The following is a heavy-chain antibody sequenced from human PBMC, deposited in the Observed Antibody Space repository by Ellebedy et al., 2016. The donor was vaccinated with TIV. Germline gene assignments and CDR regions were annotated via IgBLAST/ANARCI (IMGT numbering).Heavy chain of an antibody. CDR1: GFTFSNYA. CDR2: ISYDGYNK. V-gene: IGHV3-30-3*01. Sequence: GESLKISCAASGFTFSNYAMHWVRQAPGKGLEWVAVISYDGYNKYYADSVKGRFTISRDNSKSTLYLQMNSLRAEDTALYYCARGLSKSQLDDYWGQGTLVAVSS. CDR3: ARGLSKSQLDDY. J-gene: IGHJ4*02. D-gene: IGHD6-6*01.